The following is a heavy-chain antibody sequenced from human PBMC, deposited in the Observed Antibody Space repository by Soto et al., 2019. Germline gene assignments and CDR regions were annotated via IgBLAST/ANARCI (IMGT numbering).Heavy chain of an antibody. CDR3: ASTPRITIFGVVYY. D-gene: IGHD3-3*01. V-gene: IGHV3-23*01. CDR1: GFTFSSYA. Sequence: PGGSLRLSCAASGFTFSSYAMSWVRQAPGKGLEWVSAISGSGGSTYFADSVKGRFTISRDNSKNTLYLQMNSLRVEYTAVYYFASTPRITIFGVVYYWGQGTLVTSPQ. J-gene: IGHJ4*02. CDR2: ISGSGGST.